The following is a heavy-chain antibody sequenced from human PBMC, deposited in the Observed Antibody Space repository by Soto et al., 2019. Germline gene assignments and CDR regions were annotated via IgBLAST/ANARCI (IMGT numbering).Heavy chain of an antibody. CDR2: ITGGGGST. D-gene: IGHD3-10*01. J-gene: IGHJ6*02. Sequence: GGSLRLSCAASGFTFSSYAMSWVRQAPGKGLEWVSAITGGGGSTYYADSVKGRFTLSRDSSNNTLYLQMSSLRPEDTAVYYCARPLVGEASYNYGMDVWRQGTTVTVSS. V-gene: IGHV3-23*01. CDR3: ARPLVGEASYNYGMDV. CDR1: GFTFSSYA.